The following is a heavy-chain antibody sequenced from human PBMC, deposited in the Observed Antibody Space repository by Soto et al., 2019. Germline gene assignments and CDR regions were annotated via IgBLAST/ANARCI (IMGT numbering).Heavy chain of an antibody. D-gene: IGHD4-17*01. CDR3: ARHGYDYGDYQLFDY. J-gene: IGHJ4*02. CDR2: IYYSGST. CDR1: GGSISSYY. Sequence: TSETLSLTCTVSGGSISSYYWSWIRQPPGKGLEWIGYIYYSGSTNYNPSLKSRVTISVDTSKNQFSLKLSSVTAADTAVYYCARHGYDYGDYQLFDYWGQGTLVTVSS. V-gene: IGHV4-59*08.